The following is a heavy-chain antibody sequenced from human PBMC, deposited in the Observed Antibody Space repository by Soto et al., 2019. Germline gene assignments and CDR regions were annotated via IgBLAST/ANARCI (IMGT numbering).Heavy chain of an antibody. V-gene: IGHV3-30-3*01. D-gene: IGHD4-17*01. CDR3: ARAPAPDYGGVGDY. Sequence: GGSLRLSCVASGFTFSSYALHWVRQAPGKGLEWVAVTSYDGSNKYYADSVEGRFTISRDSSKNTVYLQMNSLRAEDTAVYYCARAPAPDYGGVGDYWGQGTLVTVSS. J-gene: IGHJ4*02. CDR2: TSYDGSNK. CDR1: GFTFSSYA.